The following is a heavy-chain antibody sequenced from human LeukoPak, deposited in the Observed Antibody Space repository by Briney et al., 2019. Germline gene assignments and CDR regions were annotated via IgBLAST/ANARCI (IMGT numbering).Heavy chain of an antibody. D-gene: IGHD2-2*01. J-gene: IGHJ5*02. CDR1: GGSISSGSYY. CDR3: ARDHCSSTSCLRVNWFDP. CDR2: IYTSGST. V-gene: IGHV4-61*02. Sequence: SETLSLTCTVSGGSISSGSYYWSWIRQPAGKGLEWIGRIYTSGSTNYNPSLKSRVTISVDTSKNQFSLKLGSVTAADTAVYYCARDHCSSTSCLRVNWFDPWGQGTLVTVSS.